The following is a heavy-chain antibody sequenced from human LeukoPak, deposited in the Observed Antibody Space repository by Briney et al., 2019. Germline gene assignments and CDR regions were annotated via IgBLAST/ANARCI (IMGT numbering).Heavy chain of an antibody. CDR3: ARAARIAVAGLYFQH. V-gene: IGHV1-69*04. Sequence: SVKVSCKASGGTFSSYAISWVRQAPGQGLEWMGRIIPILGIANYAQKFQGRVTITADKSTSTAYMELSSLRSEDTAVYYCARAARIAVAGLYFQHWGQGTLVTVSS. CDR1: GGTFSSYA. CDR2: IIPILGIA. J-gene: IGHJ1*01. D-gene: IGHD6-19*01.